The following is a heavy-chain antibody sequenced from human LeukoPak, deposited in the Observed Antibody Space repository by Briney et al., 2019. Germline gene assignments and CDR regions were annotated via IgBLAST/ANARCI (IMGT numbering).Heavy chain of an antibody. D-gene: IGHD3-10*01. CDR1: GYSFTSYW. CDR3: ARHGRYYGSGSHSWNWFDP. CDR2: IYPGDSDT. V-gene: IGHV5-51*01. J-gene: IGHJ5*02. Sequence: GESLKISCKGSGYSFTSYWIGWVRQMPGKGLEWMGIIYPGDSDTRYSPSFQGQVTISADKSISTAYLQWSSLKASDTAMYYCARHGRYYGSGSHSWNWFDPWGQGTLVTVSS.